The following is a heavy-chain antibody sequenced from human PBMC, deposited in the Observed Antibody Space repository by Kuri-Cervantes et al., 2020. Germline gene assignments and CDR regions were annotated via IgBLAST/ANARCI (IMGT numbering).Heavy chain of an antibody. D-gene: IGHD5-12*01. V-gene: IGHV3-11*01. J-gene: IGHJ4*02. CDR2: ISSSGSTI. CDR1: GFTFSDYY. Sequence: GGSLRLSCAASGFTFSDYYMSWIRQAPGKGLEWVSYISSSGSTIYYADSVKDRFTISRDNAKNSLYLQMNSLRAEDTALYYCAKDMTHRGGYDFDYWGQGTLVTVSS. CDR3: AKDMTHRGGYDFDY.